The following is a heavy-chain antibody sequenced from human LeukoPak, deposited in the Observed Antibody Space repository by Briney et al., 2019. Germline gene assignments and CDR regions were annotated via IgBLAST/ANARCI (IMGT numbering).Heavy chain of an antibody. Sequence: GGSLRLSCAASGFTFSDYYMSWIRQAPGKGLEWVSYISSSGSTIYYADSVKGRFTISRDNAKNSLYLQMNSLRAEDTAVYYCARLGYCSSTSCYTSYFDYWGQGTLVTVSS. CDR2: ISSSGSTI. CDR3: ARLGYCSSTSCYTSYFDY. V-gene: IGHV3-11*04. D-gene: IGHD2-2*02. J-gene: IGHJ4*02. CDR1: GFTFSDYY.